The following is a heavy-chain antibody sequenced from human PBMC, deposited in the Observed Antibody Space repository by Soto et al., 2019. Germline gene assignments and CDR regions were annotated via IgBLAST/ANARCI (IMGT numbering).Heavy chain of an antibody. J-gene: IGHJ6*02. CDR2: IYYSGST. CDR3: ARDWVLEAPTYYYGMDV. CDR1: GGSISSGGYY. Sequence: QVQLQESGPGLVKPSQTLSLTCTVSGGSISSGGYYWSWIRQHPGKGLEWIGYIYYSGSTYYNPSLKSRVTISVDTSKNQFSLKLSSVTAADTAVYYCARDWVLEAPTYYYGMDVWGQGTTVTVSS. V-gene: IGHV4-31*03. D-gene: IGHD3-16*01.